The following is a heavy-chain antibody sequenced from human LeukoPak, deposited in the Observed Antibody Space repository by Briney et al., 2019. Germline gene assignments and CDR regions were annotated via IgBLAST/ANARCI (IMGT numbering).Heavy chain of an antibody. J-gene: IGHJ4*02. CDR1: GGSVTSDTYC. CDR2: IYYSGST. D-gene: IGHD6-13*01. V-gene: IGHV4-61*01. CDR3: ARSNDNSWYFDY. Sequence: PSETLSLTCTVSGGSVTSDTYCWSWIRQPPGKGLEWIGYIYYSGSTNYNPSLKSRVTISVDTSKNQFSLKLSSVTAADTAVHYCARSNDNSWYFDYWGQGTLVTVSS.